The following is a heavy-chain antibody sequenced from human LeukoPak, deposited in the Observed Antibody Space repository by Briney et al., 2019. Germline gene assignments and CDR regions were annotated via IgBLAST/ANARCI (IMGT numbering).Heavy chain of an antibody. D-gene: IGHD2-15*01. Sequence: TTSETLSLTCAVYGGSFSGYYWSWIRQPPGKGLEWIGEINHSGSTNYNPSLKSRVTISVDTSKNQFSLKLSSVTAADTAVYYCARHRCSGGSCYPMNWFDPWGQGTLVTVSS. J-gene: IGHJ5*02. CDR3: ARHRCSGGSCYPMNWFDP. V-gene: IGHV4-34*01. CDR2: INHSGST. CDR1: GGSFSGYY.